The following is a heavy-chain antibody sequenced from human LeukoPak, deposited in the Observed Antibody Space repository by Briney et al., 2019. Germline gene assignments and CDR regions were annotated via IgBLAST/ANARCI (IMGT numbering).Heavy chain of an antibody. CDR3: ARETYYYDSSGYYDVYFQH. Sequence: ASVKVSCKASGYTFTSYYMHWVRQAPGQGLEWMGIINPSGGSTSYAQKLQGRVTMTRDTSISTAYMELSRLRSDDTAVYYCARETYYYDSSGYYDVYFQHWGQGTLVTVSS. D-gene: IGHD3-22*01. CDR1: GYTFTSYY. V-gene: IGHV1-46*01. CDR2: INPSGGST. J-gene: IGHJ1*01.